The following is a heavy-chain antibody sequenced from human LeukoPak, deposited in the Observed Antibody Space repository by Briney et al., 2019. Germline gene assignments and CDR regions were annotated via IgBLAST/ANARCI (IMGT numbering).Heavy chain of an antibody. J-gene: IGHJ4*02. CDR2: IRYDGSNK. CDR1: GFTFSGYG. Sequence: GGSLRLSCAASGFTFSGYGMHWVRQAPGKGLEWVAFIRYDGSNKYYADSVKGRFTISRDNSKNTLYLQMNSLRAEDTAVYYCAKYGLPYYYDSSGTDYWGQGTLVTVSS. CDR3: AKYGLPYYYDSSGTDY. V-gene: IGHV3-30*02. D-gene: IGHD3-22*01.